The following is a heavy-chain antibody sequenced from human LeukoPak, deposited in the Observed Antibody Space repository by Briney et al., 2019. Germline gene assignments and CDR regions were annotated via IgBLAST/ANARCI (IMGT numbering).Heavy chain of an antibody. D-gene: IGHD3-10*01. V-gene: IGHV1-2*02. Sequence: ASVKVSCKASGYTFTGYYMHWVRQAPGQGLEWVGWINPNSGGTNYAQKFQGRVTMTRDTSISTAYMELSRLRSDDTAVYYCARDPSDYYGSGSYMRWFDPWGQGTLVTVSS. J-gene: IGHJ5*02. CDR2: INPNSGGT. CDR3: ARDPSDYYGSGSYMRWFDP. CDR1: GYTFTGYY.